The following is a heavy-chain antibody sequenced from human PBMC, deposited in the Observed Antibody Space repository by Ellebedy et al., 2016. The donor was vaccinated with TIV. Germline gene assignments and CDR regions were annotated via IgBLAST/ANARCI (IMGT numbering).Heavy chain of an antibody. D-gene: IGHD2-15*01. J-gene: IGHJ5*02. CDR3: ARGSRVVDP. Sequence: GGSLRLSCAASGFTFSDYYMSWIRQAPGKGLEWVSFISRSSSYAMYADSVKGRFTVSRDDAKNSLYLQMDSLRVEDTAVYYCARGSRVVDPWGQGTLVTVSS. V-gene: IGHV3-11*06. CDR2: ISRSSSYA. CDR1: GFTFSDYY.